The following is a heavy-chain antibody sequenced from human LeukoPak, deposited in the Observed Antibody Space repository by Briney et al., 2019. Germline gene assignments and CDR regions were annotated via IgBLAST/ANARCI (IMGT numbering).Heavy chain of an antibody. D-gene: IGHD1-1*01. J-gene: IGHJ6*04. Sequence: GGSLRLSCVASGFTFSDYAMTWVRQAPGKGLEWVSSISSSSSYIYYADSVKGRFTTSRDNAKNSLYLQMNSLRAEDTAVYYCARDWNYAMDVWGKGTTVTVSS. CDR1: GFTFSDYA. CDR2: ISSSSSYI. V-gene: IGHV3-21*01. CDR3: ARDWNYAMDV.